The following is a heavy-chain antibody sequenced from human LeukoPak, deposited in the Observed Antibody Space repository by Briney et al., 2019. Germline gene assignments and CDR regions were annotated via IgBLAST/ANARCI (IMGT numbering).Heavy chain of an antibody. CDR2: ISYTGST. CDR3: ARHIRVGGNYHFDY. J-gene: IGHJ4*02. Sequence: SKPLSLPSPFSMASISITYWSWIRHSPGRRLEWIAYISYTGSTTSNPSPKSRVTMSVDTSENQISLRLTSVTAADTAVYYCARHIRVGGNYHFDYWDQGTPVTVSS. D-gene: IGHD1-7*01. V-gene: IGHV4-59*08. CDR1: MASISITY.